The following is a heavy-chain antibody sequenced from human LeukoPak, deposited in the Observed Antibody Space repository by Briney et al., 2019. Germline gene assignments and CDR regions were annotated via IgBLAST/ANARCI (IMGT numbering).Heavy chain of an antibody. Sequence: SETLSLTCTVSGGSISSSSYYWSWIRQPPGKGLEWIGEINHSGSTNYNPSLKSRVTISVDTSKNQFSLKLSSVTAADTAVYYCARGETDYGDYVGFDPWGQGTLVTVSS. D-gene: IGHD4-17*01. J-gene: IGHJ5*02. CDR3: ARGETDYGDYVGFDP. CDR1: GGSISSSSYY. V-gene: IGHV4-39*07. CDR2: INHSGST.